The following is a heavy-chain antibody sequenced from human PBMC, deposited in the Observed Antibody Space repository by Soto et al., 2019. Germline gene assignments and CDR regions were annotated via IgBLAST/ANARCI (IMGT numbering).Heavy chain of an antibody. J-gene: IGHJ4*01. Sequence: QVLLQESGLGLVKPSETLSLTCTVSGASVNNGGHYWSWIRQPPGKGLEWLGYIYYSGNTYYNPSFQRRVTMSVDVSKNQFSLRLPSVTAADTAIYYCARGGGPYDSSAYYFDSWGHGALVTVSS. CDR2: IYYSGNT. V-gene: IGHV4-61*08. D-gene: IGHD3-22*01. CDR3: ARGGGPYDSSAYYFDS. CDR1: GASVNNGGHY.